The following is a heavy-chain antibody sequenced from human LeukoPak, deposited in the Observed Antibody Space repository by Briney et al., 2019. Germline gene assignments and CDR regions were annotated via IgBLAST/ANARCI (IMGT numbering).Heavy chain of an antibody. CDR1: GFTFSSYA. CDR2: ISYDGSNK. J-gene: IGHJ4*02. V-gene: IGHV3-30-3*01. CDR3: ARDYGDYRAFDY. D-gene: IGHD4-17*01. Sequence: GRSLRLSCAASGFTFSSYAMHWVRQAPGKGLGWVAVISYDGSNKYYADSVKGRFTISRDNSKNTLYLQMNSLRAEDTAVYYCARDYGDYRAFDYWGQGTLVTVSS.